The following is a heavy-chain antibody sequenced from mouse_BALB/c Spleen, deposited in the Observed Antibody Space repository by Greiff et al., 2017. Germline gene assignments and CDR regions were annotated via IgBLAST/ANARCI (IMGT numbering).Heavy chain of an antibody. V-gene: IGHV14-4*02. CDR2: IDPENGDT. D-gene: IGHD2-14*01. CDR3: ARYDWYFDV. Sequence: VQLQQSGAELVRSGASVKLSCTASGFNIKDYYMHWVKQRPEQGLEWIGWIDPENGDTEYAPKFQGKATMTADTSSNTAYLQLSSLTSEDTAVYYCARYDWYFDVWGAGTTVTVSS. CDR1: GFNIKDYY. J-gene: IGHJ1*01.